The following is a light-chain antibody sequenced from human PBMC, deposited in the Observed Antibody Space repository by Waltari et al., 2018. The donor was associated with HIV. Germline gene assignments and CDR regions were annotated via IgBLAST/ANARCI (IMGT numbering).Light chain of an antibody. CDR2: DES. CDR3: QVWDKSLYQVV. Sequence: SSALTQSPSVSVAPGRTARITCEGNNTGRKRVNWYQQKTGQAPIVVIYDESDRPSGVPARFSGYSSGNTATLTIRSVEAGDEADYYCQVWDKSLYQVVFGGGTRVTVL. CDR1: NTGRKR. V-gene: IGLV3-21*01. J-gene: IGLJ2*01.